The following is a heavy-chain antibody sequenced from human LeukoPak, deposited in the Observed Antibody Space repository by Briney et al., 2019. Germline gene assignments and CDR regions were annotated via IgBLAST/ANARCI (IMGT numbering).Heavy chain of an antibody. Sequence: ASVKVSCKASGYTFTGYYMHWVRQAPGQGLEWMGWINPNSGGTNYAQKFQGRVTMTRDTSISTAYMELSRLRSDDTAVYYCARVGYSSSWYWFDPWGQGTLVTVSS. J-gene: IGHJ5*02. D-gene: IGHD6-13*01. CDR1: GYTFTGYY. V-gene: IGHV1-2*02. CDR3: ARVGYSSSWYWFDP. CDR2: INPNSGGT.